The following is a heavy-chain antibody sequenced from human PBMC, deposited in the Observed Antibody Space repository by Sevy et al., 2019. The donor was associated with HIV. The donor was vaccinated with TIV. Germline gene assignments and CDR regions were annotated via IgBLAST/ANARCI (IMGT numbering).Heavy chain of an antibody. CDR3: TRASPLGYCSPTSCYYAFAI. CDR2: ISGDTYYT. D-gene: IGHD2-2*01. V-gene: IGHV3-21*01. CDR1: GITFSTSV. J-gene: IGHJ3*02. Sequence: GGSLRLSCNASGITFSTSVMNWVRQSPDRGLEWVSSISGDTYYTHYADSMRGGFIVSRDNAKNSLFLEMNSLTVEDSAVYYCTRASPLGYCSPTSCYYAFAIWGPGTVVTVSS.